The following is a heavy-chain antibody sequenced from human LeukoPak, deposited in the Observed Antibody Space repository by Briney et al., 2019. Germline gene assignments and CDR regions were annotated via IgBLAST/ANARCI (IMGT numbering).Heavy chain of an antibody. J-gene: IGHJ6*04. Sequence: GGSLRLSCAASGFTFCSCSMNWVRRAPGKGLEWVSSISSSSSYIYYADSVKGRFTISRDNAKNSLYLQMNSLRAEDTAVYYCAELGITMIGGVWGKGTTVTISS. CDR1: GFTFCSCS. D-gene: IGHD3-10*02. V-gene: IGHV3-21*01. CDR3: AELGITMIGGV. CDR2: ISSSSSYI.